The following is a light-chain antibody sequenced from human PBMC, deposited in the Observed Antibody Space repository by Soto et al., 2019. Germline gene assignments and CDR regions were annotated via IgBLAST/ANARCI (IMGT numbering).Light chain of an antibody. CDR2: QDT. J-gene: IGLJ2*01. CDR1: KLGDKY. CDR3: QVWDSSTAWV. V-gene: IGLV3-1*01. Sequence: SYELTQPTSVSVSPGQTATITCSGDKLGDKYACWYQQKPGQSPVLVIYQDTKRPSGIPERFSGSNSGNTATLTISGTQAMDEADYYCQVWDSSTAWVFGGATKLTVL.